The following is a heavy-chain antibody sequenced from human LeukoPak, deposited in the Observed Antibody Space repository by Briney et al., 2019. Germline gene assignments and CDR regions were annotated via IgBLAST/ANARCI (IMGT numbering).Heavy chain of an antibody. CDR3: ARGSYDFWSGYYTAVDY. V-gene: IGHV4-61*02. D-gene: IGHD3-3*01. CDR2: IYTSGST. Sequence: PSETLSLTCTVSGGSISSGSYYWSWIRQPAGKGLEWIGRIYTSGSTNYNPSLESRVTISVDTSKNQFSLKLSSVTAADTAVYYCARGSYDFWSGYYTAVDYWGQGTLVTVSS. J-gene: IGHJ4*02. CDR1: GGSISSGSYY.